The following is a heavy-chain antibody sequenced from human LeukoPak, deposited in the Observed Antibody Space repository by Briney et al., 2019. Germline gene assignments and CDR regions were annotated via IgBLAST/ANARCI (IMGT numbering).Heavy chain of an antibody. CDR2: IKQDGSEK. D-gene: IGHD6-19*01. Sequence: GGSLRLSCEASGFTFSSYWMNWVRQAPGKGLEWVAYIKQDGSEKYYVDSVKGRFTISRDNARNSLYLQMNSLRDGDTAVYYCATYSSGWYLVYWGQGTLVTVSS. V-gene: IGHV3-7*01. CDR1: GFTFSSYW. CDR3: ATYSSGWYLVY. J-gene: IGHJ4*02.